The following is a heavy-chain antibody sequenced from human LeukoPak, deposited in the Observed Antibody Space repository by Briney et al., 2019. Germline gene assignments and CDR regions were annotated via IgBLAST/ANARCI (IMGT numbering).Heavy chain of an antibody. CDR2: INHSGST. Sequence: PSETLSLTCAVYGGSFSGYYWSWIRQPPGKGLEWIGEINHSGSTNYNPSLKSRVTISVDTSKNQFSLKLSSVTAADTAVYYCARAPSSYSGSYSYYFDYWGQGTLATVSS. V-gene: IGHV4-34*01. D-gene: IGHD1-26*01. J-gene: IGHJ4*02. CDR3: ARAPSSYSGSYSYYFDY. CDR1: GGSFSGYY.